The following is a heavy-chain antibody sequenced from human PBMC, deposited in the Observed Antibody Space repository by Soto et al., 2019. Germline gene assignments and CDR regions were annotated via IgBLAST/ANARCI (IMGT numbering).Heavy chain of an antibody. D-gene: IGHD2-8*02. Sequence: QPGGSLRLSCVGSEFTFSNYAMNWVRQAPGEGPEWVSLISSSGGTTYHADSVKGRFSISRDNSKNTLYLQMNSLRVEDTAIYYCAKDIQGRGATTGDDAFDIWGQGTMVTVSS. V-gene: IGHV3-23*01. J-gene: IGHJ3*02. CDR3: AKDIQGRGATTGDDAFDI. CDR1: EFTFSNYA. CDR2: ISSSGGTT.